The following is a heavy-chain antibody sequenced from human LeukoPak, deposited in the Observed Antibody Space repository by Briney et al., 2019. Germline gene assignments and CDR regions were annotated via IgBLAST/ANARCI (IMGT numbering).Heavy chain of an antibody. V-gene: IGHV3-23*01. CDR1: GFTFSSYG. Sequence: GGTLRLSCAASGFTFSSYGMSWVRQAPGKGVEWVSAISGSGGSTYYADSVKGRFTISRDNSKNTLYLQMNSLRAEDTAVYYCAKDLLLGAVAGPPDAFDIWGQGTMVIVSS. CDR3: AKDLLLGAVAGPPDAFDI. D-gene: IGHD6-19*01. J-gene: IGHJ3*02. CDR2: ISGSGGST.